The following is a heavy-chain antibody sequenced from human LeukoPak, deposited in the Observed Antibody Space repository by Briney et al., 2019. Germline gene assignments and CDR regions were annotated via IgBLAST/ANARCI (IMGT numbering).Heavy chain of an antibody. CDR2: ISGSGGST. CDR3: AKSSVSVVVVPAAIRF. D-gene: IGHD2-2*02. Sequence: PGGSLRLSCAASGFTFSSYAMSWVRQAPGKGLEWVSAISGSGGSTYYADSVRGRFTISRDNSKNTLYLQMNSLRAEDTAVYYCAKSSVSVVVVPAAIRFWGQGTLVTVSS. V-gene: IGHV3-23*01. CDR1: GFTFSSYA. J-gene: IGHJ4*02.